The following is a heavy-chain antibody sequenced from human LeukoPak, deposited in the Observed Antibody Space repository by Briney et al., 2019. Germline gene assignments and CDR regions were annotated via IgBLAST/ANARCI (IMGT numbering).Heavy chain of an antibody. CDR2: IIPIFGTA. CDR1: GGTFSSYA. D-gene: IGHD3-16*01. CDR3: ARGDFISSRDYLFFFDY. Sequence: SVKVSCNASGGTFSSYAISWVRQAPAQGLEWMGGIIPIFGTANYAQKFQGRVTITADESTSTAYMELSSLRSEDTAVYYCARGDFISSRDYLFFFDYWGQGSLVTVSS. J-gene: IGHJ4*01. V-gene: IGHV1-69*01.